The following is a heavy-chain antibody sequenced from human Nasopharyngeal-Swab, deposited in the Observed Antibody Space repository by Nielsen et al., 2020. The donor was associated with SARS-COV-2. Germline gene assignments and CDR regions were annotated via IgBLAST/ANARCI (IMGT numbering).Heavy chain of an antibody. J-gene: IGHJ3*02. D-gene: IGHD6-13*01. V-gene: IGHV2-5*02. CDR3: AHRRPRNGYSSSWYRGSDAFDI. Sequence: SGPTLVKPTQTLTLTCTFSGFSLSTSGVGVGWIRQPPGKALEWLALIYWDDDRRYSPSLKSRLTITKDTSKNQVVLTMTNMDPVDTATYYCAHRRPRNGYSSSWYRGSDAFDIWGQGTMVTVSS. CDR2: IYWDDDR. CDR1: GFSLSTSGVG.